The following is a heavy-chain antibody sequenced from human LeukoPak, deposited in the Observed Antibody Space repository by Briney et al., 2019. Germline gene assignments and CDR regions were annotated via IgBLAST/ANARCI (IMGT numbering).Heavy chain of an antibody. CDR2: IRNKANSYAT. V-gene: IGHV3-73*01. Sequence: GGSLRLFCAASGFTFSGSAMHWVRQASGKGLEWVGRIRNKANSYATAYSGSVKGRFTISRDDSKNTAYIQMNSLNTDDTAVYYCTRRSADDSSGYPVHWGPGTLVTVSS. CDR1: GFTFSGSA. J-gene: IGHJ4*02. CDR3: TRRSADDSSGYPVH. D-gene: IGHD3-22*01.